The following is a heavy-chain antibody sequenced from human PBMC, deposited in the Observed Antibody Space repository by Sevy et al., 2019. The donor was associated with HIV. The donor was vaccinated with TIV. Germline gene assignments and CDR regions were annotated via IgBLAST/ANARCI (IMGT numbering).Heavy chain of an antibody. Sequence: ASVKVSCKASGYIFTDYYIHWVRQAPGQGLEWMAWFNSDSGVTNYEQKFQAEATVPRDTSLSTAYLELIRLGSNDTAIYYCARLTTKPTSDLYGMDVWGQGTTVTVSS. CDR1: GYIFTDYY. J-gene: IGHJ6*02. V-gene: IGHV1-2*02. CDR3: ARLTTKPTSDLYGMDV. D-gene: IGHD4-17*01. CDR2: FNSDSGVT.